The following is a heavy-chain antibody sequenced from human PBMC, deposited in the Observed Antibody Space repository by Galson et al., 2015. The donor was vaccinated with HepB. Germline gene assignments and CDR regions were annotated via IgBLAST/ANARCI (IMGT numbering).Heavy chain of an antibody. D-gene: IGHD1-26*01. CDR3: ARQGGGSYYTRDFLWYFDL. CDR1: GYNFTTYW. Sequence: QSGAEVKKPGESLRISCQGSGYNFTTYWISWVRQMPGKGLEWMGRIDPSGSYTNYSPSFRGHVTISTDKSITTAYLQWSSLKASDTAMYYCARQGGGSYYTRDFLWYFDLWGRGTLVTVSS. J-gene: IGHJ2*01. V-gene: IGHV5-10-1*01. CDR2: IDPSGSYT.